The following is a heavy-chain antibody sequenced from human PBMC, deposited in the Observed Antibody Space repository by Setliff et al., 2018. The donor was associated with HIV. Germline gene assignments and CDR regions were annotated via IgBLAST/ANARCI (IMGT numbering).Heavy chain of an antibody. CDR3: AKFFGGYGDYMGFDY. V-gene: IGHV3-48*01. Sequence: GGSLRLSCAASGFTFSSYAMLWVRQAPGKGLQWVAYISRGGDSIFYEDSVKGRFTISRDNARNSLYLQMNSLRAEDTAVYYCAKFFGGYGDYMGFDYWGQGTLVTVSS. J-gene: IGHJ4*02. CDR2: ISRGGDSI. CDR1: GFTFSSYA. D-gene: IGHD4-17*01.